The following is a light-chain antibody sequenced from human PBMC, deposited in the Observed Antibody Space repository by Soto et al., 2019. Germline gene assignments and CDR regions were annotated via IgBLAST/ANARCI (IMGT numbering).Light chain of an antibody. J-gene: IGKJ2*01. V-gene: IGKV1-33*01. CDR2: DAS. CDR1: HHINNY. CDR3: QQSYSSPYT. Sequence: DIQMTQSPSSLSASVGDRVTITCQAGHHINNYLNWFQQKPGKPPKLLIYDASKLQTGGPSRFSGSGSGTHFTFTISSLQPEDIATYYCQQSYSSPYTFGQGTNLEI.